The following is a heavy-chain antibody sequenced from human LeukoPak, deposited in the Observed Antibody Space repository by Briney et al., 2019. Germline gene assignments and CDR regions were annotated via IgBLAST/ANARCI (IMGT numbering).Heavy chain of an antibody. D-gene: IGHD2-15*01. Sequence: GGSLRLSCAASGFTFSSYWMHWVRQAPGKGLVWVSRINTDGSSTSYADSVKGRFTISRDNAKNTLYLQMNSLRVEDTAVYYCARGFLGSCSGGTCYPGYWGQGTLVAVSS. V-gene: IGHV3-74*01. J-gene: IGHJ4*02. CDR2: INTDGSST. CDR3: ARGFLGSCSGGTCYPGY. CDR1: GFTFSSYW.